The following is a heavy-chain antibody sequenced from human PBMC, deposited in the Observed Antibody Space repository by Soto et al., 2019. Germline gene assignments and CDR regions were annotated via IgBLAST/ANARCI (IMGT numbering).Heavy chain of an antibody. J-gene: IGHJ3*02. CDR3: AREPRYCRGGSCSITGDAYDI. Sequence: EVQLVESGGGLVQPGGSLRLSCTASGFIVSDNYVNWVRQAPGKGLEWVSVISNRGDTHYADSVRGRFSLSRDISDNTLHLQMNNLRVEDTAVYYCAREPRYCRGGSCSITGDAYDIWCQGTMVTVSS. CDR1: GFIVSDNY. V-gene: IGHV3-66*01. D-gene: IGHD2-15*01. CDR2: ISNRGDT.